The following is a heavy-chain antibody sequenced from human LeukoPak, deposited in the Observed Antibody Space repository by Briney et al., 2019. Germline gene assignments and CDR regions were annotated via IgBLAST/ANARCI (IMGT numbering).Heavy chain of an antibody. CDR2: ISYDGSNK. V-gene: IGHV3-30*18. J-gene: IGHJ4*02. Sequence: GGSLRLSCAASGFTFSSYGMHWVRQAPGKGLEWVAVISYDGSNKYYADSVKGRFTISRDNSKNTLYLQMNSLRAEDTAVYYCAKDWGREQLSSPKARICYFDYWGQGTLVTVSS. D-gene: IGHD6-6*01. CDR1: GFTFSSYG. CDR3: AKDWGREQLSSPKARICYFDY.